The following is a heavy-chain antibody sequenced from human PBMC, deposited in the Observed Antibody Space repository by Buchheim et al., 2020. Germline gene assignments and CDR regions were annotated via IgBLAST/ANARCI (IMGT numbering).Heavy chain of an antibody. V-gene: IGHV1-69*04. D-gene: IGHD3-10*01. J-gene: IGHJ6*02. CDR3: ASTYYYGSGSYGGMDV. CDR2: IIPILGIA. CDR1: GGTFSSYA. Sequence: QVQLVQSGAEVKKPGSSVKVSCKASGGTFSSYAISWVRQAPGQGLEWMGRIIPILGIANYAQKFQGRVTLTADKSTSTAYMELSSLRSEDTAVYYCASTYYYGSGSYGGMDVWGQGTT.